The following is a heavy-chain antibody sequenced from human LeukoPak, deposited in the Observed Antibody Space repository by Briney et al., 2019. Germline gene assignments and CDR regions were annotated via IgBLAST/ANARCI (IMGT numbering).Heavy chain of an antibody. CDR3: ARDWFHAIDY. D-gene: IGHD2/OR15-2a*01. V-gene: IGHV3-74*01. J-gene: IGHJ4*02. CDR1: GFTFNTYG. CDR2: IRSDGSDT. Sequence: GGTLRLSCAASGFTFNTYGMSWVRQAPGKGLEWVSGIRSDGSDTRYAESVKDRFTISRDNAKNTLYLQMNSLRAEDTAVYYCARDWFHAIDYWGQGTLVTVSS.